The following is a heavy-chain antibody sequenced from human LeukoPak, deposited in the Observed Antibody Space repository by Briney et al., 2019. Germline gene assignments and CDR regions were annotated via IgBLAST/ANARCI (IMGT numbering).Heavy chain of an antibody. J-gene: IGHJ4*02. CDR3: VKYRYDSSGYNYFDY. CDR2: ISGSGGST. CDR1: GFTFSSYA. V-gene: IGHV3-23*01. D-gene: IGHD3-22*01. Sequence: GGSLRLSCAASGFTFSSYAMSWVRQAPGKGLEWVSAISGSGGSTYYADSVKGRFTISRDNSKNTLYLQMNSLRAEDTAVYYCVKYRYDSSGYNYFDYWGQGTLVTVSS.